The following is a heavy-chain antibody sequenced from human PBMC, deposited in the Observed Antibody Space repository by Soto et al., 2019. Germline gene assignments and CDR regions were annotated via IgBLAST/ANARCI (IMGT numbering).Heavy chain of an antibody. CDR2: ISSSSSYI. CDR3: ARVPFDY. CDR1: GFTFSSYS. Sequence: EVQLVESGGGLVKPGGSLRLSCAASGFTFSSYSMNWVRKAPGKGLEWVSSISSSSSYIYYADSVKGRFTISRDNAKKSLYLQMNSVRAEDTAVYYCARVPFDYWGHGTLVTVSS. J-gene: IGHJ4*01. V-gene: IGHV3-21*01.